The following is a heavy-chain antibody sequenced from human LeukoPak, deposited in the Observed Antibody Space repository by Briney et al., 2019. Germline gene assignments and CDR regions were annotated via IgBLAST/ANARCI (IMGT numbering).Heavy chain of an antibody. Sequence: PGGSLRLSCAASGFTFSSYSMNWVRQAPGKGLEWVSSISSSSSYIYYADSVKGRFTISRDNAKNSLYLQMNSLRAEDTALYYCARGPPNIDSSGYLVPNYYYYYMDVWGKGTTVTVSS. J-gene: IGHJ6*03. CDR1: GFTFSSYS. CDR3: ARGPPNIDSSGYLVPNYYYYYMDV. D-gene: IGHD3-22*01. V-gene: IGHV3-21*04. CDR2: ISSSSSYI.